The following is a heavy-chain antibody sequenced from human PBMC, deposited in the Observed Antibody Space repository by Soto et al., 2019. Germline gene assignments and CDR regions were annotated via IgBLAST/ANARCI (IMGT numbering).Heavy chain of an antibody. Sequence: EVQLLESGGGLVQPGGSLRLSCAASGFTFSSYAMSWVRQAPGKGLEWVSSISGSGGNAYYADSVKGRFTISRDNSKNTLRRQMNSLRADDTAVYYCAKDGASGSYPPYSYYGMDVWAKGPRSPSP. J-gene: IGHJ6*02. CDR2: ISGSGGNA. V-gene: IGHV3-23*01. CDR1: GFTFSSYA. CDR3: AKDGASGSYPPYSYYGMDV. D-gene: IGHD1-26*01.